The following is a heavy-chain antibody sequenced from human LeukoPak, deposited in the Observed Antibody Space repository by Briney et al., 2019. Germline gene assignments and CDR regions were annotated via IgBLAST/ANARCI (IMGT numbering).Heavy chain of an antibody. J-gene: IGHJ4*02. Sequence: SVKVSCKASGGTFSSYAVSWVRLTPGQGLEWMGGIIPIFGTANYAQKFQGRVTITADKSTSTAYMELSSLRSEDTAVYYCATLDHYDILTGSTQAVKWGQGTLVTVSS. CDR2: IIPIFGTA. V-gene: IGHV1-69*06. CDR1: GGTFSSYA. D-gene: IGHD3-9*01. CDR3: ATLDHYDILTGSTQAVK.